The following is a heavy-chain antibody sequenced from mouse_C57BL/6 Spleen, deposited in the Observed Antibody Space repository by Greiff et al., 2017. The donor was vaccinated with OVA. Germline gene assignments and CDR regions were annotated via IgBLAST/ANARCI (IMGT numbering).Heavy chain of an antibody. CDR2: IYPGDGDT. D-gene: IGHD2-4*01. CDR1: GYAFSSSW. Sequence: QVQLQQSGPELVKPGASVKISCKASGYAFSSSWMNWVKQRPGKGLEWIGRIYPGDGDTNYNGKFKGKATLTADKSSSTAYMQLSSLTSEDSAVYFCAIYYDYDEGFDYWGQGTTLTVSS. V-gene: IGHV1-82*01. J-gene: IGHJ2*01. CDR3: AIYYDYDEGFDY.